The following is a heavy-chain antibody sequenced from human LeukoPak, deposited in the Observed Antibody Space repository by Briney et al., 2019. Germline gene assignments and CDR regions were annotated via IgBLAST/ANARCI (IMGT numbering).Heavy chain of an antibody. V-gene: IGHV3-21*01. Sequence: GGSLRLSCAASGFTFSSYSMNWVRQAPGKGLEWASSISSSSSYIYYADSVKGRFTISRDNAKNSLYLQMNSLRAEDTAVYYCARDRGDGWFDPWGQGTLVTVSS. CDR1: GFTFSSYS. CDR3: ARDRGDGWFDP. J-gene: IGHJ5*02. CDR2: ISSSSSYI. D-gene: IGHD3-10*01.